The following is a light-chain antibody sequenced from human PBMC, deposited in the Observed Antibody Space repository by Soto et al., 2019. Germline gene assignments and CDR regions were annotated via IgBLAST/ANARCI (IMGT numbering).Light chain of an antibody. CDR3: QQYGSSGT. CDR2: CAS. V-gene: IGKV3-20*01. Sequence: IGVTQSPGTLSLSPGERASLSCGASHSVSSGHLAWYQQKPGQAPRLLIYCASNRATGIPDRFSGSGSGTDFTLTISRLEPEDFAVYYSQQYGSSGTFGQGTKVDIK. J-gene: IGKJ1*01. CDR1: HSVSSGH.